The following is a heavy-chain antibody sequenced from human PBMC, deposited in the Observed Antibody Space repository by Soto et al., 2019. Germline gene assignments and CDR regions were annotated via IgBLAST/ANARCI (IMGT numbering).Heavy chain of an antibody. CDR1: GFTVSSNY. Sequence: PGGSLRLSCTASGFTVSSNYMSWVRQAPGKGLEWVSVIYSGGSTYYADSVKGRFTISRDNAKNSLYLQMNSLRAEDTAVYYCARVRSYDFWSGYYFDYWGQGTLVTVSS. CDR2: IYSGGST. CDR3: ARVRSYDFWSGYYFDY. J-gene: IGHJ4*02. D-gene: IGHD3-3*01. V-gene: IGHV3-66*01.